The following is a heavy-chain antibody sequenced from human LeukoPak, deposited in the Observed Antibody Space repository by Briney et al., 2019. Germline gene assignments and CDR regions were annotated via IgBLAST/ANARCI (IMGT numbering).Heavy chain of an antibody. CDR1: RFTFSSYE. D-gene: IGHD2-8*01. CDR2: ISGSGIK. V-gene: IGHV3-48*03. Sequence: GGSLRLSCAASRFTFSSYEMNWVRQAPGKGLEWVSYISGSGIKHYADSVKGRFTISRDNAKDSLYLQMNSLRVEDTAVYYCAREDTGVAFDIWGQGTTVTV. CDR3: AREDTGVAFDI. J-gene: IGHJ3*02.